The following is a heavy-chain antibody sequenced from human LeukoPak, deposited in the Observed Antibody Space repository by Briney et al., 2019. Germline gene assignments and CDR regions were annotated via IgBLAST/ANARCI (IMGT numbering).Heavy chain of an antibody. D-gene: IGHD3-22*01. J-gene: IGHJ5*02. V-gene: IGHV1-2*02. CDR2: INPNSGGT. CDR3: ARDHKADYYDSSGYSNWFDP. Sequence: ASVKVSCKASGYTFTGYYMHWVRQAPGQGLEWMGWINPNSGGTNYAQKFQGRVTMTRDTSISTAYMELSRLRSDDTAVYYCARDHKADYYDSSGYSNWFDPWGQGTLVTVSS. CDR1: GYTFTGYY.